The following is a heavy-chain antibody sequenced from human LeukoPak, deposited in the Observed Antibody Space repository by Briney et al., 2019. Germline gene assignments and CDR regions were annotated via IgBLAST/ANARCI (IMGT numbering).Heavy chain of an antibody. J-gene: IGHJ4*02. V-gene: IGHV1-2*02. CDR2: INPNSGGT. CDR3: ARVGGSYLVGRFFDY. Sequence: ASVKVSCKASGYTFTGYYMHWVRQAPGQGLEWMGRINPNSGGTNYAQKFQGRVTMTRDKSTNTAYMDLSRLRSDDTAVYYCARVGGSYLVGRFFDYWGQGPLVTVSS. D-gene: IGHD1-26*01. CDR1: GYTFTGYY.